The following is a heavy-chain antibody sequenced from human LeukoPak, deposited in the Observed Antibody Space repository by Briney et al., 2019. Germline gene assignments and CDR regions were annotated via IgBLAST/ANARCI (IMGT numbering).Heavy chain of an antibody. D-gene: IGHD3-16*02. CDR3: ARADYDYVWGSYRYTPYAFDI. CDR1: GVSISSSNSY. CDR2: IYYSGNT. Sequence: SETLSLTCTVSGVSISSSNSYWGWLRQPPGKGLEWIGSIYYSGNTYYNASCKSQVSISIDTSKNQFSLRLTSETAADTAVYYCARADYDYVWGSYRYTPYAFDIWGQGTMVTVSS. J-gene: IGHJ3*02. V-gene: IGHV4-39*01.